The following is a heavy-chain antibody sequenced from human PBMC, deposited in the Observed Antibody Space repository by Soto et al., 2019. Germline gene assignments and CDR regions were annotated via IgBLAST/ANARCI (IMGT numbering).Heavy chain of an antibody. V-gene: IGHV1-46*01. Sequence: ASVKVSCKASGGTFSSYTISWVRQAPGQGLEWMGIINPSDRSTSYAQKFQGRLTMTRDTSTSTVYMELSSLKSEDTAVYYCALARFSGGYYGADYFDYWGRGTLVTVSS. J-gene: IGHJ4*02. CDR1: GGTFSSYT. D-gene: IGHD1-26*01. CDR2: INPSDRST. CDR3: ALARFSGGYYGADYFDY.